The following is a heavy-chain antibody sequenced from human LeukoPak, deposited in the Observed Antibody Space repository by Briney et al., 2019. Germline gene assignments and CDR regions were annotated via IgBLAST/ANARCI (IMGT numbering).Heavy chain of an antibody. J-gene: IGHJ4*02. CDR1: GYNFIDFS. CDR3: ARDGWDPHLEY. D-gene: IGHD1-26*01. CDR2: INQNSGGT. Sequence: ASVKVSCKASGYNFIDFSMHWVRQAPGQGLEWMGWINQNSGGTNHAQNFQGRVTMTSDPSISTAYMELRSLRYDDTAVYYCARDGWDPHLEYWGQGNLVTVSS. V-gene: IGHV1-2*02.